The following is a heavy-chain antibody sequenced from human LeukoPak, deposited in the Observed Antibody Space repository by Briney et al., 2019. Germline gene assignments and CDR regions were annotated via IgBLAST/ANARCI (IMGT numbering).Heavy chain of an antibody. D-gene: IGHD4-11*01. Sequence: SQTLSLTCTVSGGSISSGSYYWSWIRQPAGKGLEWIGRIYTSGSTNYNPSLKSRVTISVDTSKNQFSLQLNSVTPEDTAVYYCARGQYSAHDYWGQGTLVTVSS. CDR3: ARGQYSAHDY. CDR1: GGSISSGSYY. CDR2: IYTSGST. V-gene: IGHV4-61*02. J-gene: IGHJ4*02.